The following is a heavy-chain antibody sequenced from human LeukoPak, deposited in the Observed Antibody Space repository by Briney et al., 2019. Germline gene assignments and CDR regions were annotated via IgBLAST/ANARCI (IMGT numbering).Heavy chain of an antibody. CDR1: GGSISSGNYH. J-gene: IGHJ4*02. CDR2: IYTGGST. V-gene: IGHV4-61*02. D-gene: IGHD4/OR15-4a*01. Sequence: PSETLSLTCTVSGGSISSGNYHWSWIRQPAGKVLEWIGRIYTGGSTNYNPSFESRLTISIDKSKNQFSLKLTSVTAADSAVYFCARGPLLGDDYDPPFRYWGQGTLVTVSS. CDR3: ARGPLLGDDYDPPFRY.